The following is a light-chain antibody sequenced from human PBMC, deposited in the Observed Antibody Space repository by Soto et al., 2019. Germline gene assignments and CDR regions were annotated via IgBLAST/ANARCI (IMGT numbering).Light chain of an antibody. CDR2: DAS. CDR3: QQRSNWPPVT. J-gene: IGKJ5*01. Sequence: EIVLTQPPATLSLSPGERATLSCRASQSVSTYLAWYQQKPGQAPRLLIYDASNRATGIPARFSGSGSGTDFTLTISSLEPEDFAVYYCQQRSNWPPVTFGQGTRLEI. V-gene: IGKV3-11*01. CDR1: QSVSTY.